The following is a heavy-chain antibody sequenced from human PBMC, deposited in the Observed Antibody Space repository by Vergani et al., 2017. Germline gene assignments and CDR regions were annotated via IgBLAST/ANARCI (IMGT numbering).Heavy chain of an antibody. CDR3: ARVPFPFTTVSTFFDY. D-gene: IGHD4-17*01. Sequence: EVQLVESGGGLAKPGGSLRLSCAASGFTFSSYSMNWVRQAPGKGLEWVSSISSSSSYIYYADSVKGRFTISRDNAKNSLYLQMNSLRAEDTAVYYCARVPFPFTTVSTFFDYWGQGTLVTVSS. V-gene: IGHV3-21*01. J-gene: IGHJ4*02. CDR1: GFTFSSYS. CDR2: ISSSSSYI.